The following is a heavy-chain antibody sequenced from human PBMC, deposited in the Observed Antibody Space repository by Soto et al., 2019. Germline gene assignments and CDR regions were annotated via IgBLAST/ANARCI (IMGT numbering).Heavy chain of an antibody. CDR3: ARVYSYYDILTGYSDPWWFGP. CDR1: GGSIGSYY. J-gene: IGHJ5*02. D-gene: IGHD3-9*01. CDR2: IYYSGST. V-gene: IGHV4-59*01. Sequence: SETLSLTCTVSGGSIGSYYWSWIRQPPGKGLEWIGYIYYSGSTNYNPSLKSRVTISVDTSKNQFSLKLSSVTAADTAVYYCARVYSYYDILTGYSDPWWFGPWGQGTLVTVSS.